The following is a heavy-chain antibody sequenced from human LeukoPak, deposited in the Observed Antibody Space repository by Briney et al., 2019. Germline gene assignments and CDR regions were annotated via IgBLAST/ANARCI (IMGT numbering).Heavy chain of an antibody. CDR2: IKEDGSET. Sequence: AGGSLRLSCAASAFTFSDYWMTWVRQAPGKGLERVANIKEDGSETYYVDSVKGRFTISRDNGKYSVYLQMNSLGVEDTAVYYCVREMATIRDAFDIWGQGTMVTVSS. CDR3: VREMATIRDAFDI. D-gene: IGHD5-24*01. V-gene: IGHV3-7*01. J-gene: IGHJ3*02. CDR1: AFTFSDYW.